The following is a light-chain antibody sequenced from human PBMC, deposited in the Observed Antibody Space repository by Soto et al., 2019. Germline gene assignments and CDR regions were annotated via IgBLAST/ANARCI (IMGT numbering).Light chain of an antibody. J-gene: IGLJ1*01. CDR2: DDS. V-gene: IGLV3-21*02. Sequence: SYELTQPPSVSVAPGQTGRITCGGKNIGSKSVHWYQQKPGQAPVLVVFDDSDRPSGIPERFSGSNSGNTATLTITWVEAGDEADYYCQVWDGSSDPFVFGTGTKVTVL. CDR1: NIGSKS. CDR3: QVWDGSSDPFV.